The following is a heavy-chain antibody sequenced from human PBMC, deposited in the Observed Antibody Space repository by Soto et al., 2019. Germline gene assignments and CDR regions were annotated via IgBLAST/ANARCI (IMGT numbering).Heavy chain of an antibody. J-gene: IGHJ4*02. CDR2: INHSGST. CDR1: GGSFSGYY. V-gene: IGHV4-34*01. D-gene: IGHD6-19*01. CDR3: ARSEIAVASVDY. Sequence: QVQLQQWGAGLLKPSETLSLTCAVYGGSFSGYYWSWIRQPPGKGLEWIGEINHSGSTNYNPSLKSRVTISVDTSKNQFSLKLSSVTAADTAVYYCARSEIAVASVDYWGQGTLVTVSS.